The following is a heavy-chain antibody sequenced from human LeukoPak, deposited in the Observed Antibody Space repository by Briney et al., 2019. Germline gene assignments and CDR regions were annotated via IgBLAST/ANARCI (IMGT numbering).Heavy chain of an antibody. J-gene: IGHJ4*02. CDR2: ISSSSSYI. CDR3: AKDMGRYSGSYYDY. V-gene: IGHV3-21*01. Sequence: GSLRLSCVASAFTFSSYSLNWGRQAPGKGLEWVSSISSSSSYIYYAQSVKGRFTISRDNAKNSLYLQVNSLRAEDTAVYYCAKDMGRYSGSYYDYWGQGTLVTVSS. D-gene: IGHD1-26*01. CDR1: AFTFSSYS.